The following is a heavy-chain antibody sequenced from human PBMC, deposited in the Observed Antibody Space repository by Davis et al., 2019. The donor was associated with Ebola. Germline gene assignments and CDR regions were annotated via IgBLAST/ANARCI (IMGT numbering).Heavy chain of an antibody. D-gene: IGHD4-17*01. CDR3: TTLSTVTTMYFDL. V-gene: IGHV3-15*01. CDR2: IKSKTDGGTT. Sequence: LSLTCAASGFISSSYWMSWVRQAPGKGLEWVGRIKSKTDGGTTDYAAPVKGRFAMSRDDSKNTLYLQMNSLKIDDTAVYYCTTLSTVTTMYFDLWGRGTLVTVSS. J-gene: IGHJ2*01. CDR1: GFISSSYW.